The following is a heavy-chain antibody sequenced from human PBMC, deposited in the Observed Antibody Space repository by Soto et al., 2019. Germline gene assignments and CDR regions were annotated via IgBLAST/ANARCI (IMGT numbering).Heavy chain of an antibody. CDR3: ARGYGDSHDY. J-gene: IGHJ4*02. CDR1: GGTFSSYT. V-gene: IGHV1-69*02. Sequence: QVQLVQSGAEVKKTGSSVKVSCKASGGTFSSYTISWVRQAPGQGLDWMGRIIPMFGIANYAQKFQGRVTITADKSTSTAYMELSSLRSEDTAVYYCARGYGDSHDYWGQGTLVTVSS. D-gene: IGHD4-17*01. CDR2: IIPMFGIA.